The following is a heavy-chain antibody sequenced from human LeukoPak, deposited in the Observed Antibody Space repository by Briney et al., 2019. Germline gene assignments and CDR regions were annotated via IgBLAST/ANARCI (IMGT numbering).Heavy chain of an antibody. CDR2: ISYDGSNQ. CDR3: AKERYGYTARVGMDV. D-gene: IGHD3-16*01. J-gene: IGHJ6*02. V-gene: IGHV3-30*18. CDR1: GFTFSSYW. Sequence: GGSLRLSCAASGFTFSSYWMSWVRQAPGKGLEWVAVISYDGSNQYYADSVKGRFTISRDNSKNTLFLQMNSLRAEDAALYYCAKERYGYTARVGMDVWGQGTTVTVSS.